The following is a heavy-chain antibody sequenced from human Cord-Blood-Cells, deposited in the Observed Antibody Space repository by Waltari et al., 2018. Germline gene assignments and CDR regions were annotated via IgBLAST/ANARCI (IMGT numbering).Heavy chain of an antibody. CDR2: ISPIFGTA. V-gene: IGHV1-69*01. CDR3: ARSYYGSGSDAFDI. Sequence: QVQLVQSGAEVKQPGSSGKVSCKASGVTFSSYAISWVGQAPGQGLEWMGGISPIFGTANYAQKFQGRVTITADESTSTAYMELSSLRSEDTAVYYCARSYYGSGSDAFDIWGQGTMVTVSS. CDR1: GVTFSSYA. D-gene: IGHD3-10*01. J-gene: IGHJ3*02.